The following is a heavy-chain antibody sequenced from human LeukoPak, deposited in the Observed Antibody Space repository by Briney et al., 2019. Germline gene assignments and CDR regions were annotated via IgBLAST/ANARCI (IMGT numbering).Heavy chain of an antibody. J-gene: IGHJ5*02. CDR2: ISYDGSNK. V-gene: IGHV3-30-3*01. D-gene: IGHD2-2*02. CDR3: ARREDIVVVPAAIQKAP. Sequence: GGSLRLSCAVSGFHFSSYEMNWVRQAPGKGLGWVAVISYDGSNKYYADSVKGRFTISRDNSKNTLYLQMNSLRAEDTAVYYCARREDIVVVPAAIQKAPWGQGTLVTVSS. CDR1: GFHFSSYE.